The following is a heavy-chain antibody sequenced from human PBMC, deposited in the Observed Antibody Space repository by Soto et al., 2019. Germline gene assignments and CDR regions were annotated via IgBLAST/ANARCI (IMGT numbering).Heavy chain of an antibody. J-gene: IGHJ4*02. CDR3: VRENYFDC. CDR1: GFTFSSYS. CDR2: ISSSSSYI. V-gene: IGHV3-21*01. Sequence: GESLKISCAASGFTFSSYSTNWVRQAPGKGLEWVSSISSSSSYIYYADSVKGRFTISRDNAKNSLYLQMDSLGVEDTAVYYCVRENYFDCWGQGTLVTVSS.